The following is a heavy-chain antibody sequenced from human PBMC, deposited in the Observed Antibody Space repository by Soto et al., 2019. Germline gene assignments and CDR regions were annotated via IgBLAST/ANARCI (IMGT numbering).Heavy chain of an antibody. CDR2: IYPGDSDT. V-gene: IGHV5-51*01. CDR3: ARHGYGSGESAHAFDI. CDR1: GYSFTSYW. J-gene: IGHJ3*02. Sequence: HGESLKISCKGSGYSFTSYWIGWVRQMPGKGLEWMGIIYPGDSDTRYSPSFQGQVTISADKSISTAYLQWSSLKASDTAMYYCARHGYGSGESAHAFDIWGQGTMVTVSS. D-gene: IGHD6-19*01.